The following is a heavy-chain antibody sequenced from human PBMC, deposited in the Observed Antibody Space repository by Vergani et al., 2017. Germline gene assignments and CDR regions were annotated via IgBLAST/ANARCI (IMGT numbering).Heavy chain of an antibody. CDR1: EYSFGHYW. CDR3: ARHTTYTDS. CDR2: IYPADSDT. Sequence: EVDLVQSGPEMRKPGESLKIPCKGSEYSFGHYWIGWVRQMPGKGLECMGIIYPADSDTRYSPSFQGQVTISADKSISTAFLQWDSLKASDTALYYCARHTTYTDSWGQGTLVTVSS. J-gene: IGHJ4*02. D-gene: IGHD1-1*01. V-gene: IGHV5-51*01.